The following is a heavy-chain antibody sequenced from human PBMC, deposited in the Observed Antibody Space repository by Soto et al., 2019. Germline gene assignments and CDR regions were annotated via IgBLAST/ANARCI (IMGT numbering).Heavy chain of an antibody. CDR2: INHSGSI. CDR3: ARERGLLLWFGELSWFDP. D-gene: IGHD3-10*01. J-gene: IGHJ5*02. CDR1: GGSFSGYY. Sequence: SETLSLTCAVYGGSFSGYYWSWIRQPPGKGLEWIGEINHSGSINYNPSLKSRVTISVDTSKNQFSLKLSSVTAADTAVYYCARERGLLLWFGELSWFDPWGQGTLVTVSS. V-gene: IGHV4-34*01.